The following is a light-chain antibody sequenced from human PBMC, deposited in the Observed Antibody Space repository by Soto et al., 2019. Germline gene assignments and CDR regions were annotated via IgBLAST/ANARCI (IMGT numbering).Light chain of an antibody. CDR1: SSDVGGYNY. V-gene: IGLV2-14*01. J-gene: IGLJ2*01. CDR2: DVS. CDR3: SSYARTSTHVV. Sequence: QSVLTQPASVSGYPGQSITISCTGTSSDVGGYNYVSWYQQHPGKAPKLMIYDVSNRPSGVSARFSGSKSDNTASLTISGLQVEDEADYYCSSYARTSTHVVFGGGTKLTVL.